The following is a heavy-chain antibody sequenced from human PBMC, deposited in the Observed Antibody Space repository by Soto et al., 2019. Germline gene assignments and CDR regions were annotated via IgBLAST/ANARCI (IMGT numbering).Heavy chain of an antibody. CDR2: IYYSGST. D-gene: IGHD2-15*01. CDR3: ARNTPALSLSDH. V-gene: IGHV4-39*02. CDR1: GGSISSSSYY. J-gene: IGHJ4*02. Sequence: QLQLQESGPGLVKPSETLSLTCTVSGGSISSSSYYWGWIRQPPGKGLEWIGSIYYSGSTYYNPSLMSRVTISVATCPNHFSLQRSFAPAAATAVSYCARNTPALSLSDHWGQGTLVTVSS.